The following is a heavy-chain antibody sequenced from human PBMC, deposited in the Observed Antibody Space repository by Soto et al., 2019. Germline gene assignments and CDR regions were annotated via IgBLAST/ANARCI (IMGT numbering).Heavy chain of an antibody. Sequence: HPGGSLRLSCAASGFTFSSYAMSWVRQAPGKGLEWVSAISGSGGSTYYADSVKGRFTISRDNSKNTLYLQMNSLRAEDTAVYYCAKDRTGRGLSALFDYWGQGTLVTVSS. V-gene: IGHV3-23*01. D-gene: IGHD3-10*01. CDR3: AKDRTGRGLSALFDY. CDR1: GFTFSSYA. CDR2: ISGSGGST. J-gene: IGHJ4*02.